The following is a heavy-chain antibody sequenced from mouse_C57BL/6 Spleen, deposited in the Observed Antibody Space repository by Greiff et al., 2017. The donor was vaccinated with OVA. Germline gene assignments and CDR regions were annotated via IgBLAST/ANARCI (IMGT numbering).Heavy chain of an antibody. CDR1: GFTIKNTY. V-gene: IGHV14-3*01. Sequence: EVQLQQSVAELVRPGASVKLSCTASGFTIKNTYMHWVKQRHEQGLEWIGRIDPANGSTKYDPKFKGKATITADTSSNTAYLQLSSLTSEDTAIDCGAQTAQALDYWGQGTSVTVSS. D-gene: IGHD3-2*02. J-gene: IGHJ4*01. CDR3: AQTAQALDY. CDR2: IDPANGST.